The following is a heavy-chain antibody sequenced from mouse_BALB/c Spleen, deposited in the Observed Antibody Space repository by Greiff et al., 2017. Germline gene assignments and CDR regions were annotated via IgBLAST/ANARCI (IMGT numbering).Heavy chain of an antibody. CDR2: INPSNGGT. J-gene: IGHJ3*01. Sequence: VQGVESGAELVKPGASVKLSCKASGYTFTSYYMYWVKQRPGQGLEWIGEINPSNGGTNFNEKFKSKATLTVDKSSSTAYMQLSSLTSEDSAVYYCTRSGAFAYWGQGTLVTVSA. V-gene: IGHV1S81*02. CDR3: TRSGAFAY. CDR1: GYTFTSYY. D-gene: IGHD3-2*02.